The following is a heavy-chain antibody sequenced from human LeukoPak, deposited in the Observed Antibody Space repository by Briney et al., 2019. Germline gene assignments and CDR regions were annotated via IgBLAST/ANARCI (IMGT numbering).Heavy chain of an antibody. Sequence: PGGSLRLSCAASGFTFSNAWMSWIRQAPGKGLEWVAYISTTSGFTKYADSVRGRFTISRDNAKNSLYLQMNSLRAEDTAVYYCARASLQLDYWGQGTLVTVSS. CDR1: GFTFSNAW. D-gene: IGHD1-1*01. J-gene: IGHJ4*02. CDR2: ISTTSGFT. V-gene: IGHV3-11*05. CDR3: ARASLQLDY.